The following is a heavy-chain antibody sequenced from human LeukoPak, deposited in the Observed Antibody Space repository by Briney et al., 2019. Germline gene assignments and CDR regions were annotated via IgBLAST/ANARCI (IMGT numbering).Heavy chain of an antibody. J-gene: IGHJ3*02. CDR2: TYYRSKWYN. Sequence: SQTLSLTCAISGDSVSSNSAAWNWIRQSPSRGLEWLGRTYYRSKWYNDYAVSVKSRITINPDTSKNQFSLQLNSVTPEDTAVYYCARDLIDYYDSSGYGIGFDIWGQGTMVTVSS. CDR1: GDSVSSNSAA. V-gene: IGHV6-1*01. D-gene: IGHD3-22*01. CDR3: ARDLIDYYDSSGYGIGFDI.